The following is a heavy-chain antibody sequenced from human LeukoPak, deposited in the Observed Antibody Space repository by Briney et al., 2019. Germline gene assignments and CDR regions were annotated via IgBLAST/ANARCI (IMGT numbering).Heavy chain of an antibody. CDR2: INHSGST. V-gene: IGHV4-39*07. CDR3: ARDRWGYSYGGD. D-gene: IGHD5-18*01. J-gene: IGHJ4*02. CDR1: GGSISNSRYY. Sequence: SETLSLTCTVSGGSISNSRYYWGWIRQPPGKGLEWIGEINHSGSTNYNPSLKSRVTISVDTSKNQFSLKLSSVTAADTAVYYCARDRWGYSYGGDWGQGTLVTVSS.